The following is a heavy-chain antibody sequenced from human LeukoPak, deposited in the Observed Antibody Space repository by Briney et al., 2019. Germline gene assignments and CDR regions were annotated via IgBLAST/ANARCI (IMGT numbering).Heavy chain of an antibody. D-gene: IGHD6-25*01. V-gene: IGHV3-15*01. J-gene: IGHJ3*01. CDR3: ATGSCGSGFSCHAFDF. CDR2: IKRKTEHEAT. Sequence: KSGGSLRLSCVASGFSFSDVWMTWIRQAPGKGLEWVGRIKRKTEHEATEYGAPVRDRFTISRDDSKNTLFLQINSLKIEDTAVYFCATGSCGSGFSCHAFDFWGQGTMVTVSS. CDR1: GFSFSDVW.